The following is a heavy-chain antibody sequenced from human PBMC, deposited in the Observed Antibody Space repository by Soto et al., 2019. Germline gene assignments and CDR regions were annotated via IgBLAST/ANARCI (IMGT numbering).Heavy chain of an antibody. J-gene: IGHJ4*01. CDR1: GFTFSSYS. Sequence: GGSLRLSCAASGFTFSSYSMNWVRQAPGKGLEWVSSISSSSSYIYYADSVKGRFTISRDNAKNSLYLQMNSLRAEDTAVYYCARDYHGGHYFEHWGHGTLVTVPS. D-gene: IGHD3-10*01. CDR2: ISSSSSYI. V-gene: IGHV3-21*01. CDR3: ARDYHGGHYFEH.